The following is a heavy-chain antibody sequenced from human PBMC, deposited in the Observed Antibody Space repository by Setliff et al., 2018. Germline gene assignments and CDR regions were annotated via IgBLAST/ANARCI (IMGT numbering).Heavy chain of an antibody. CDR1: GGSFSGYY. J-gene: IGHJ6*02. D-gene: IGHD2-15*01. CDR3: ARKKTVYWYYGMDV. CDR2: INHSGST. V-gene: IGHV4-34*01. Sequence: SETLSLTCAVYGGSFSGYYWSWIRQPPGKGLEWIGEINHSGSTNYNPSLKSRVTISVDTSKDQFSLKLSSVTAADTAVYYCARKKTVYWYYGMDVWGQGTTVTVSS.